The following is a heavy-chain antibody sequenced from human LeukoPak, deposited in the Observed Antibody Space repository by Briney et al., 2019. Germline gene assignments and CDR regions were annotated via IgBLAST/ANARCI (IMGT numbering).Heavy chain of an antibody. D-gene: IGHD2-21*01. CDR1: GFTFSSYW. Sequence: GGSLRLSCAASGFTFSSYWMSWVRQAPGKGLEWVANIKQDGSEKYYVDSVKGRFTISRDNAKNSLYLQMNSLRAEDTAVYYCARDPRPNLRGDFDIWGQGTMVTVSS. CDR3: ARDPRPNLRGDFDI. CDR2: IKQDGSEK. V-gene: IGHV3-7*01. J-gene: IGHJ3*02.